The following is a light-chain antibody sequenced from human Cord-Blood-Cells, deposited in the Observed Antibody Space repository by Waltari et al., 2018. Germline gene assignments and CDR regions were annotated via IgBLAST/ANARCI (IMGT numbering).Light chain of an antibody. CDR2: AAS. CDR1: QGISSY. CDR3: QQLNSYPRGT. Sequence: DIQLTHSPSFLSASVGDRVTITCRASQGISSYLAWYHQKPGKAPKLLIYAASTLQSGVPSRFSGSGSGTEFTLTISSLQPEDFATYYCQQLNSYPRGTFGQGTKVEIK. J-gene: IGKJ1*01. V-gene: IGKV1-9*01.